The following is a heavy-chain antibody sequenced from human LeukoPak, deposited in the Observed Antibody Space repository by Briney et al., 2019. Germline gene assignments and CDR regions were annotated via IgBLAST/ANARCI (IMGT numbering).Heavy chain of an antibody. CDR1: GFTFSSYW. J-gene: IGHJ4*02. D-gene: IGHD5-18*01. CDR3: ARDQRYSYGPVGYYFDY. Sequence: GGSLRLSCAASGFTFSSYWMSWVRQAPGKGLEGVANIKQDGSEKYYVDSVKGRFTISRDNDKNSLYLQMNSLRAEDTAVYYCARDQRYSYGPVGYYFDYWGQGTLVTVSS. CDR2: IKQDGSEK. V-gene: IGHV3-7*01.